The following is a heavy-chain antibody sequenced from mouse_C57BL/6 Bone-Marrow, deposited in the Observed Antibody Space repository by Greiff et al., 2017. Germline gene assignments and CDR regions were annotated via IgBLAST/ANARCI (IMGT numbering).Heavy chain of an antibody. V-gene: IGHV1-84*01. D-gene: IGHD2-10*02. CDR1: GYTFTDYY. J-gene: IGHJ1*03. CDR3: AGVVWSDWYFDV. Sequence: QVQLKESGPELVKPGASVKISCKASGYTFTDYYINWVKQRPGLGLEWIGWIYPGSGNTKYNEKFKGKATLTVDTSSSTAYMQLSSLTSEDSAVYFCAGVVWSDWYFDVWGTGTTVTVSS. CDR2: IYPGSGNT.